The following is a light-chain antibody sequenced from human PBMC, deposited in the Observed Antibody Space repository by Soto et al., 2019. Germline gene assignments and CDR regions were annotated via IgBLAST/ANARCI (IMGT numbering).Light chain of an antibody. CDR2: ATS. Sequence: DIQMTQSPSSLSASVGDRVTLTCRASQTISKYLNWFQQRPGKAPELLIYATSILHAGVPIRFSGSGSGTDFTLTISSLQPEDFATYYCHQSFSLPHSFGPGKRVAI. CDR1: QTISKY. V-gene: IGKV1-39*01. J-gene: IGKJ3*01. CDR3: HQSFSLPHS.